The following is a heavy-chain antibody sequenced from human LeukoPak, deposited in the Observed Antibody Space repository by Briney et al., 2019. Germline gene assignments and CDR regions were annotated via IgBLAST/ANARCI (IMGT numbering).Heavy chain of an antibody. V-gene: IGHV3-21*06. CDR1: GLTFSTSG. CDR3: ATETNGRHYDY. CDR2: IGPTGSDR. D-gene: IGHD1-14*01. Sequence: GGSLGPSCTASGLTFSTSGFNWVRQAPGKGLEWVASIGPTGSDRYHADSIKGRFTISRDNANNFLYLQMNSLRAEDTAVYYCATETNGRHYDYWGQGTLLTVSS. J-gene: IGHJ4*02.